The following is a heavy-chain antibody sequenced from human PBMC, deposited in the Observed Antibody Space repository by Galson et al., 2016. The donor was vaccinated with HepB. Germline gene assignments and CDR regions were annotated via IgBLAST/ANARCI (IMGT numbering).Heavy chain of an antibody. Sequence: SLRLSCPASGFLFSDYGMHWVRQAPAKGLAWVAVIAYDGTNDHYADSVRGRITISRDNSQNTLYLQMTSLRREDTAVYYCAKPRYYYGSGNYGMDGWGQGTTVTVSS. D-gene: IGHD3-10*01. CDR1: GFLFSDYG. V-gene: IGHV3-30*18. CDR2: IAYDGTND. J-gene: IGHJ6*02. CDR3: AKPRYYYGSGNYGMDG.